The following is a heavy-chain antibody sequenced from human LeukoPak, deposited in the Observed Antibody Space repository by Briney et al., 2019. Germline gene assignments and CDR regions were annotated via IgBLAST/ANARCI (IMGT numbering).Heavy chain of an antibody. J-gene: IGHJ4*02. Sequence: SETLSLTCAVYGGSFSGYYWSWIRQPPGKGLEWIGEINHSGSTNYNPSLKSRVTISVDTSKNQYSLKLSSVTAADTAVYYCARVGLMNSDYWGQGTLVTVSS. CDR3: ARVGLMNSDY. V-gene: IGHV4-34*01. D-gene: IGHD3-10*01. CDR1: GGSFSGYY. CDR2: INHSGST.